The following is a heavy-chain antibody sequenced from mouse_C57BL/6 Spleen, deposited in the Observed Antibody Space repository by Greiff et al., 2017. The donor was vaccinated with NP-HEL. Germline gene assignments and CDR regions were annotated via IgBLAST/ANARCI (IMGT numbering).Heavy chain of an antibody. V-gene: IGHV1-64*01. CDR2: IHPNSGST. D-gene: IGHD2-3*01. CDR3: ARCDYDGGYFDY. CDR1: GYTFTSYW. J-gene: IGHJ2*01. Sequence: VQLQQPGAELVKPGASVKLSCKASGYTFTSYWMHWVKQRPGQGLEWIGMIHPNSGSTNYNEKFKSKATLTVDKSSSTAYMQLSSLTSEDSAVYYCARCDYDGGYFDYWGQGTTLTVSS.